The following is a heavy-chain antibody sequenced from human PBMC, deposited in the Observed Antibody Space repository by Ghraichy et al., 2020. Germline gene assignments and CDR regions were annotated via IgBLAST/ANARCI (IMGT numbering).Heavy chain of an antibody. CDR1: GGSISSSSYY. V-gene: IGHV4-39*01. CDR2: IYYSGST. D-gene: IGHD2-15*01. CDR3: ARRLGVAASEYYFDY. Sequence: SETLSLTCTVSGGSISSSSYYWGWIRQPPGKGLEWIGSIYYSGSTYYNPSLKSRVTISVDTSKNQFSLKLSSVTAADTAVYYCARRLGVAASEYYFDYWGQGTLVTVSS. J-gene: IGHJ4*02.